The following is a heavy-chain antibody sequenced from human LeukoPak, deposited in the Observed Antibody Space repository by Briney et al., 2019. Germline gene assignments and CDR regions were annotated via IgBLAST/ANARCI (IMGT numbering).Heavy chain of an antibody. J-gene: IGHJ6*03. CDR3: ARVSSSWYHYYYYMDV. Sequence: SETLSLTCTVSGGSISSYYWSWIRQPPGKGLEWIGYIYYSGSTNYNPSLKSRVTISVDTSKNQFSLKLSSVTAADTAVYYCARVSSSWYHYYYYMDVWGKGTTVTISS. D-gene: IGHD6-13*01. CDR1: GGSISSYY. CDR2: IYYSGST. V-gene: IGHV4-59*01.